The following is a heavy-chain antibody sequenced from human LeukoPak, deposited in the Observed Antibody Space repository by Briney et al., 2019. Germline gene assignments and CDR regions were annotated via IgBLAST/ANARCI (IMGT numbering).Heavy chain of an antibody. Sequence: PGGSLRLSCAASGFTFSSYAMSWVRQAPGKGLEWVSAISGSGGSTYYADSVKGRFTISRDNSKNTLYLQMNSLRAEDTAVYYCAREGSSGWYLRVYFDYWGQGTLVTVSS. CDR3: AREGSSGWYLRVYFDY. D-gene: IGHD6-19*01. V-gene: IGHV3-23*01. J-gene: IGHJ4*02. CDR2: ISGSGGST. CDR1: GFTFSSYA.